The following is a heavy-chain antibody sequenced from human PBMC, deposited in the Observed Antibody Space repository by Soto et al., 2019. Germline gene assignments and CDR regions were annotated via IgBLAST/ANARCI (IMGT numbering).Heavy chain of an antibody. CDR3: ARRGRIMILGVASLDAFDI. D-gene: IGHD3-3*01. Sequence: QVQLVESGGGVVQPGRSLRLSCAASGFTFSSYAMHWVRQAPGKGLEWVAVISYDGSNKYYADSVKGRFTISRDNSKNPLYLQMNSLRAEDTAVYYCARRGRIMILGVASLDAFDIWGQGIMVTVSS. CDR1: GFTFSSYA. V-gene: IGHV3-30-3*01. J-gene: IGHJ3*02. CDR2: ISYDGSNK.